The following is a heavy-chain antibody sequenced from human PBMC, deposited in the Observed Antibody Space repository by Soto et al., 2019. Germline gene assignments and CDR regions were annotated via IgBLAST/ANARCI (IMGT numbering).Heavy chain of an antibody. CDR2: IYPGDSDT. J-gene: IGHJ4*02. CDR1: GYSFTTYW. V-gene: IGHV5-51*01. D-gene: IGHD4-17*01. Sequence: GESLKISCQASGYSFTTYWISWVRQMPGKGLEWMGIIYPGDSDTRYSPSFQGQVTVSADKSISTAYLQWSSLKASDTAMYYCARPGYGDYADYWGQGTLVTVSP. CDR3: ARPGYGDYADY.